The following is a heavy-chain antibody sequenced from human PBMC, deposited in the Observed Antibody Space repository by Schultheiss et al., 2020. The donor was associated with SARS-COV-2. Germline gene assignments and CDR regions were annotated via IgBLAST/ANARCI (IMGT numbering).Heavy chain of an antibody. CDR1: GYTFTGYG. D-gene: IGHD2-21*02. J-gene: IGHJ3*02. Sequence: ASVKVSCKASGYTFTGYGISWVRQAPGQGLEWMGWISAYNGNTNYAQKLQGRVTMTRDTSISTAYMELSRLRSDDTAVYYCASLSVVVTASDAFDIWGQGTMVTVSS. V-gene: IGHV1-18*04. CDR2: ISAYNGNT. CDR3: ASLSVVVTASDAFDI.